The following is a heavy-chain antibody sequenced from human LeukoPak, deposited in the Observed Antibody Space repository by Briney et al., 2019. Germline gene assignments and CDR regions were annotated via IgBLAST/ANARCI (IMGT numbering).Heavy chain of an antibody. CDR2: IYTSGST. D-gene: IGHD1-7*01. CDR1: GGSISSYY. CDR3: ARDRGKRGTADWFDS. J-gene: IGHJ5*01. V-gene: IGHV4-4*07. Sequence: TSETLSLTCTVSGGSISSYYWSWIRQPAGKGLEWIGRIYTSGSTNYNPSLKRRVTMSVDTSKNQFSLKLTSVSAADTAGYYCARDRGKRGTADWFDSCGQGT.